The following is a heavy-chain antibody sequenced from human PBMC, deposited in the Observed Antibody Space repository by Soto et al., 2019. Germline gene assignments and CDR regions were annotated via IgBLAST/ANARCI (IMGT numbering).Heavy chain of an antibody. CDR3: AKGRLWGHIVVVIAIRAYPMQLF. V-gene: IGHV3-30*18. CDR2: ISYDGSNK. D-gene: IGHD2-21*01. CDR1: GFTFSSYG. J-gene: IGHJ4*02. Sequence: QVQLVESGGGVVQPGRSLRLSCAATGFTFSSYGMHWVRQAPGKGVEWVAVISYDGSNKYYADSVKGRFTISRDNSKNTLYLQMNSLRAEDTAVYYCAKGRLWGHIVVVIAIRAYPMQLFRGQGTLVTVSS.